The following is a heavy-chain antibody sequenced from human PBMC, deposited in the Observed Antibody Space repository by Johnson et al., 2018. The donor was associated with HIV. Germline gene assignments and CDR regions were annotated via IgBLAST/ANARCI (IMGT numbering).Heavy chain of an antibody. CDR3: TSAIVIDAFDI. J-gene: IGHJ3*02. Sequence: QVHLVESGGGVVQPGRSLRLSCAASGFTFSSYAMHWVRQAPGKGLEWVAVISYDGSNKYYADSVKGRFTISRDNSKNTLFLQMSSLKTDDTAVYYCTSAIVIDAFDIWGQGTMVTVSS. CDR1: GFTFSSYA. CDR2: ISYDGSNK. V-gene: IGHV3-30*04. D-gene: IGHD3-16*02.